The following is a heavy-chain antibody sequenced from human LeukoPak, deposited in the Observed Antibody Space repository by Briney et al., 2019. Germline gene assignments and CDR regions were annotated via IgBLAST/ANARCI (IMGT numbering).Heavy chain of an antibody. V-gene: IGHV4-4*02. Sequence: PSETLSLTCVVSGGSISNTNLWTWVRQPPGKGLEWIGEVNLQGSTNYNPSPKRRVAISVDKSENHISLKLPSVTAADTAVYYCAREGGPYRPLDYSGQGTLVTVAS. CDR2: VNLQGST. CDR3: AREGGPYRPLDY. J-gene: IGHJ4*02. CDR1: GGSISNTNL.